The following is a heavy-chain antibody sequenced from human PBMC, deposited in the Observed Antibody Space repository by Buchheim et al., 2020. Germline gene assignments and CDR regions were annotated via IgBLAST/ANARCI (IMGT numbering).Heavy chain of an antibody. J-gene: IGHJ3*02. D-gene: IGHD1-26*01. CDR1: GFTFSSYA. CDR3: AITSGSYGFDAFDI. CDR2: ISYDGSNK. Sequence: QVQLVESGGGVVQPGRSLRLSCAASGFTFSSYAMHWVRQAPGKGLEWVAVISYDGSNKYYADSVKGRFTISRDNSKNRLYLQMNSLRAEDTAVYYCAITSGSYGFDAFDIWGQGT. V-gene: IGHV3-30-3*01.